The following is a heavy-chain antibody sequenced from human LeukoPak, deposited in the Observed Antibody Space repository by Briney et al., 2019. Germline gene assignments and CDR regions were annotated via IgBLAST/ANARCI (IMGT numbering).Heavy chain of an antibody. D-gene: IGHD1-1*01. V-gene: IGHV4-34*01. J-gene: IGHJ4*03. Sequence: SETLSLTCSVYGGSLSIYYRSWIRQSPGKGLEWIAEINHRGDTNYNPSVKSRVTISVDTSKNQFSLKVTSLTAADTAVYFCARGPTISETGYFDYWGQGTLVTVSS. CDR3: ARGPTISETGYFDY. CDR2: INHRGDT. CDR1: GGSLSIYY.